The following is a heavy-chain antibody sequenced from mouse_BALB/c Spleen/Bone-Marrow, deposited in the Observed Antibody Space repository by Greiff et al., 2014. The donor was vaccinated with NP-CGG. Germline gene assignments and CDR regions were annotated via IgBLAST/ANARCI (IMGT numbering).Heavy chain of an antibody. CDR1: GYAFTNYL. J-gene: IGHJ4*01. CDR3: ARWDYAMDY. V-gene: IGHV1-54*01. CDR2: INPGSGGT. Sequence: QVQLQQSGAELVRPGTSVKVSCKASGYAFTNYLIEWVKQRPGQGLEWIGVINPGSGGTNYNEKFKGKATLTADKSSSTAYMQHXSLTSDDSAVYFCARWDYAMDYWGQGTSVTVSS.